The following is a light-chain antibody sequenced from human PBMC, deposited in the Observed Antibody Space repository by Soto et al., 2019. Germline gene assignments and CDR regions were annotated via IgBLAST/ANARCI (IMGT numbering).Light chain of an antibody. CDR1: SSDVGGYNY. CDR3: CSYAGTYTFWV. V-gene: IGLV2-11*01. J-gene: IGLJ3*02. CDR2: DVT. Sequence: QSALTQPRSVSGSPGQSVTISCTGTSSDVGGYNYVSWYQHHPGKAPKLMICDVTKRPSGVPDRFSGSKSGNTASLTISSLHAEDEADYYCCSYAGTYTFWVFGGGTKLTVL.